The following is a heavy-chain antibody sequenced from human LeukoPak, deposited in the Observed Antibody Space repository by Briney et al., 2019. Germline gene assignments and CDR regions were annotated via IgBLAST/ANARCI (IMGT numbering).Heavy chain of an antibody. D-gene: IGHD1-7*01. Sequence: ASVKVSCKASGYTFTSYGISWVRQAPGQGLKWMGWISAYNGNTNYAQKLQGRVTMTTDTSTSTAYMELRSLGSDDTAVYYCARDHDRTTFDYWGQGTLVTVSS. J-gene: IGHJ4*02. CDR3: ARDHDRTTFDY. CDR1: GYTFTSYG. CDR2: ISAYNGNT. V-gene: IGHV1-18*01.